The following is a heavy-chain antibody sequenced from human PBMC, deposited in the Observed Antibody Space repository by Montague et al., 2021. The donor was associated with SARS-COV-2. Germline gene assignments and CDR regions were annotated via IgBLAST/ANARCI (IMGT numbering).Heavy chain of an antibody. Sequence: SLRLSCAASGSTFSNYDMNWVRQAPGKGPEWISYISTSAYTTSYAGSVKGRFTISRDNGKNSLYLQMNSLRVEDTAVYYCTRDYRSIVGDGLDIWGLGTTVTVS. J-gene: IGHJ3*02. CDR1: GSTFSNYD. D-gene: IGHD3-16*02. CDR3: TRDYRSIVGDGLDI. CDR2: ISTSAYTT. V-gene: IGHV3-48*03.